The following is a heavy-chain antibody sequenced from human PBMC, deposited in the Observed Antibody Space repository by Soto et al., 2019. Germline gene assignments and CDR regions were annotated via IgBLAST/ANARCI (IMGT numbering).Heavy chain of an antibody. V-gene: IGHV1-69*13. Sequence: SVKVSCKASGGTFSSYAISWVRQAPGQGLEWMGGIIPIFGTANYAQKFQGRVTITADESTSTAYMELSSLRSEDTAVYYCARDRGDIVVVPAAIGYYYYYGMDVWGQGTTVPSP. J-gene: IGHJ6*02. CDR3: ARDRGDIVVVPAAIGYYYYYGMDV. CDR1: GGTFSSYA. CDR2: IIPIFGTA. D-gene: IGHD2-2*02.